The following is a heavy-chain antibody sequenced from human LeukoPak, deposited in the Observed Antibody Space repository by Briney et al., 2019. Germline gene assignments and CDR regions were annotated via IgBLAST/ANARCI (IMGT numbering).Heavy chain of an antibody. CDR1: GFIFSHYW. J-gene: IGHJ4*02. CDR2: ISPDGSLI. CDR3: ARDRDGYNGGDY. D-gene: IGHD5-24*01. Sequence: PGGSLRLSCGASGFIFSHYWMTWVRQAPGKGLEWVANISPDGSLIYYVDSVKGRFTISRDNAKNSLYLQMNNLRAEDTAIYYCARDRDGYNGGDYWGQGTLVTVSS. V-gene: IGHV3-7*01.